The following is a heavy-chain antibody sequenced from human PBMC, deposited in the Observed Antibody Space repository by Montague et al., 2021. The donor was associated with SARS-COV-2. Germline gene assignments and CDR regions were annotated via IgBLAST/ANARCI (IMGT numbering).Heavy chain of an antibody. J-gene: IGHJ4*02. CDR3: ARDTEGYISSWYHDY. CDR2: IYYSGST. D-gene: IGHD6-13*01. Sequence: SETLSLTCTVSGGSISSYYWSWIRQPRGKGLEWIGYIYYSGSTNYNPSLKSRVTISVDTSKNQFSLKLSSVTAADTAVYYCARDTEGYISSWYHDYWGQGTLVTVSS. V-gene: IGHV4-59*01. CDR1: GGSISSYY.